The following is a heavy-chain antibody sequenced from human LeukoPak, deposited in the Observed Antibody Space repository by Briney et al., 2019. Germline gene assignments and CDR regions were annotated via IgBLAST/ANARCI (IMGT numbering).Heavy chain of an antibody. Sequence: PSETLSLTCAVSGDSISSGRYSWSWIRQPPGKGLEWIGYIYHSGSTYYNPSLKSRVTISLDRSRNQFSLKLISVTAADTAVYYCASALYYFDSSGYYYMPYFDYWGQGTLVTVSS. V-gene: IGHV4-30-2*01. CDR1: GDSISSGRYS. CDR2: IYHSGST. D-gene: IGHD3-22*01. CDR3: ASALYYFDSSGYYYMPYFDY. J-gene: IGHJ4*02.